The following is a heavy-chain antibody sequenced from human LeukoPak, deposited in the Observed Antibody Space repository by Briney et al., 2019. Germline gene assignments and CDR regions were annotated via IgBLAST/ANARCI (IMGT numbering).Heavy chain of an antibody. CDR3: ARSYGSGSPFDY. CDR1: GGSISSYY. V-gene: IGHV4-4*09. D-gene: IGHD3-10*01. CDR2: IYTSGST. Sequence: PSETLSLTCTVSGGSISSYYWSWIRQPPGKGLEWIGYIYTSGSTNYNPSLKSRVTMSVGTSKNQFSLKLSSVTAADTAVYYCARSYGSGSPFDYWGQGTLVTVSS. J-gene: IGHJ4*02.